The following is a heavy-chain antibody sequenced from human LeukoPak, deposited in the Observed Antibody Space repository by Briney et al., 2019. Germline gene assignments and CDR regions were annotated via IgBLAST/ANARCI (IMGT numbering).Heavy chain of an antibody. Sequence: KPSETLSLTCAVSGGSVSGGGYYWNWIRQPPGKGLEWIGYIDYSGSTTYNPSLKSRVTISVDTSKNQFSLRLSSMTAADTAVYYCARDGSSSDSYSYYMDVWGKGTAVPVSS. J-gene: IGHJ6*03. CDR2: IDYSGST. V-gene: IGHV4-61*08. CDR3: ARDGSSSDSYSYYMDV. D-gene: IGHD6-6*01. CDR1: GGSVSGGGYY.